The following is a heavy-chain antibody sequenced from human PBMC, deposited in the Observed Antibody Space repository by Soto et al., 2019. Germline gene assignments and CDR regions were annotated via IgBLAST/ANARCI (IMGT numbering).Heavy chain of an antibody. CDR2: ISANNGNT. CDR3: ARALPWFDP. J-gene: IGHJ5*02. Sequence: QVRLVHSETEVKKPGASVNVSCKASGYTFTSYTISWVRQAPGQGLEWMGWISANNGNTEFAQKFQARLTMIADTTTSTAYLELRNLGPDDSAVYYCARALPWFDPWGQGTLVAVSS. CDR1: GYTFTSYT. V-gene: IGHV1-18*01.